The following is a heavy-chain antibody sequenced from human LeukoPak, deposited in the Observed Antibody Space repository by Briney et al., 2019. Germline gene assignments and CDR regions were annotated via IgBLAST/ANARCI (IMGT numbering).Heavy chain of an antibody. Sequence: SETLSLTCAVSGYSISSGYYWGWIRQPPGKGLEWIGSIYHSGSTYYNPSLKSRVTISVDTSKNQFSLKLSSVTAADTAVYYCASQYYDSWSGYYYFDYWGQGILVTVSS. CDR1: GYSISSGYY. J-gene: IGHJ4*02. V-gene: IGHV4-38-2*01. CDR2: IYHSGST. CDR3: ASQYYDSWSGYYYFDY. D-gene: IGHD3-3*01.